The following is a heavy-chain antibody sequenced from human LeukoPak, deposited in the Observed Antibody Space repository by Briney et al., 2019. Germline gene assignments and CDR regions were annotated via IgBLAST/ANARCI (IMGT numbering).Heavy chain of an antibody. V-gene: IGHV3-11*01. CDR3: ARVVVGASYFDY. J-gene: IGHJ4*02. CDR1: GFTFSDYY. Sequence: GGSLRLSCAASGFTFSDYYVSWVRQAPGKGLEWVSYISSSGSTIYYADSVKGRFTISRDNAKNSLYLQMNSLRAEDTAVYYYARVVVGASYFDYWGQGTLVTVSS. D-gene: IGHD1-26*01. CDR2: ISSSGSTI.